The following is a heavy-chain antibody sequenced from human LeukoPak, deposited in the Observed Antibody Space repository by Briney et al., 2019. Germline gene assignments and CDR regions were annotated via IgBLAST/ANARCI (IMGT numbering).Heavy chain of an antibody. CDR1: GFTFSSYG. J-gene: IGHJ6*02. D-gene: IGHD3-10*01. Sequence: GGSLRLSCAASGFTFSSYGMPWVRQAPGKGLEWVAVIWYDGSNKYYADSVKGRFTISRDNSKNTLYLQMNSLRAEDTAVYYCARDSMVRGYGMDVWGQGTTVTVSS. CDR3: ARDSMVRGYGMDV. CDR2: IWYDGSNK. V-gene: IGHV3-33*01.